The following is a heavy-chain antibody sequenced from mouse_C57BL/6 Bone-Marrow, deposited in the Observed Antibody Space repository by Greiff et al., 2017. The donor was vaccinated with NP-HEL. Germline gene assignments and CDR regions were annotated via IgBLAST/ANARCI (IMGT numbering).Heavy chain of an antibody. CDR1: GYTFTSYT. J-gene: IGHJ2*01. D-gene: IGHD1-1*02. Sequence: VQLQQSGAELARPGASVKMSCKASGYTFTSYTMHWVKQRPGQGLEWIGYINPSSGYTKSNQKFKDKATLTADKSSSTAYMQLSSLTSEDSAVYYCASGGGPFDYWGQGTTLTVSS. V-gene: IGHV1-4*01. CDR3: ASGGGPFDY. CDR2: INPSSGYT.